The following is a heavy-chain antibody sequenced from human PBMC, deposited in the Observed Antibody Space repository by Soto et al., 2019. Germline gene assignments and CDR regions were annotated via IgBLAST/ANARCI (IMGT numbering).Heavy chain of an antibody. Sequence: QVQLQESGPGLVKPSETLSLTCTVSGGSISSYYWSWIRQPAGKGLEWIGRIYTSGSTNYNPSLKSRVTMSVDTSKNQFSLKLSSVTAADTAVYYCARAVVEAGYYDSSGYYKRKGYWYFDLWGRGTLVTVSS. J-gene: IGHJ2*01. V-gene: IGHV4-4*07. CDR1: GGSISSYY. CDR3: ARAVVEAGYYDSSGYYKRKGYWYFDL. D-gene: IGHD3-22*01. CDR2: IYTSGST.